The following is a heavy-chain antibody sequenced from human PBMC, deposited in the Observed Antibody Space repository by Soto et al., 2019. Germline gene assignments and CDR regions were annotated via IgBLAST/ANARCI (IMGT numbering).Heavy chain of an antibody. CDR3: ARGLRYFDWLGWFDP. CDR2: IYYSGST. J-gene: IGHJ5*02. Sequence: PSETLSLTCTVSGGSISSYYWSWIRQPPGKGLEWIGYIYYSGSTNYNPSLKSRVTISVDTSKNQFSLKLSSVTAADTAVYYCARGLRYFDWLGWFDPWGQGTLVTVSS. CDR1: GGSISSYY. D-gene: IGHD3-9*01. V-gene: IGHV4-59*01.